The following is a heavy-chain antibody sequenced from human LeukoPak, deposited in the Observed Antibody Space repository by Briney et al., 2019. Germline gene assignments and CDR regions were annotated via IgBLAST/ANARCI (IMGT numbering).Heavy chain of an antibody. CDR2: IYHSGST. CDR1: GYSISSGSY. J-gene: IGHJ4*02. CDR3: AVKRAYTFWFAD. V-gene: IGHV4-38-2*01. Sequence: SETLSLTCDVSGYSISSGSYWGWIRQPPGKGLEWIGSIYHSGSTYYEPSLKSRVTISVDTSKNQFSRNLKSVTAADTATYYCAVKRAYTFWFADWGQGTLVTVSS. D-gene: IGHD5-18*01.